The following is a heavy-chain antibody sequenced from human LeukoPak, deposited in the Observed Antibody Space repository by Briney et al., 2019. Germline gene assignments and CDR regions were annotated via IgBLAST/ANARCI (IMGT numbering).Heavy chain of an antibody. CDR1: GYTFTSDG. CDR3: ARVVVVVPAAIDY. CDR2: ISAYNGNT. J-gene: IGHJ4*02. D-gene: IGHD2-2*01. V-gene: IGHV1-18*01. Sequence: ASVKVSRKASGYTFTSDGISWGRQAPGQGLEWMGWISAYNGNTNYAQKLQGRVTMTTDTSTSTAYMELRSLRSDDTAVYYCARVVVVVPAAIDYWGQGTLVTVSS.